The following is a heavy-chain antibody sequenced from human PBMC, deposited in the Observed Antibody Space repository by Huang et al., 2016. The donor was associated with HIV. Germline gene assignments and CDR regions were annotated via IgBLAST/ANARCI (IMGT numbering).Heavy chain of an antibody. CDR3: ATGFDVFFDF. CDR2: LDPEIGET. V-gene: IGHV1-24*01. D-gene: IGHD3-9*01. CDR1: EYTLTELS. Sequence: QVQLVQSRAEVKKPGASVKVSCKVSEYTLTELSIHWVRQPPGKGLEWMGGLDPEIGETSYAQKVQGRVTRTEDTSTETAFMELSGLRPEDTAVYYCATGFDVFFDFWGQGTLVTVSS. J-gene: IGHJ4*02.